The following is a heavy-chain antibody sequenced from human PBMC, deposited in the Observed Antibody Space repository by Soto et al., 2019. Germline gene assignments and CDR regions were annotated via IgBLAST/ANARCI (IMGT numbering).Heavy chain of an antibody. V-gene: IGHV3-64*02. CDR1: GFTFSSYA. J-gene: IGHJ4*02. D-gene: IGHD6-19*01. CDR3: AREGSGWYTGLDY. Sequence: VRLSCAASGFTFSSYAMHWVRQAPGKGLEYVSAISSNGGSTYYADSVKGRFTISRDNSKNTLYLQMGSLRAEDMAVYYCAREGSGWYTGLDYWGQGTLVTVSS. CDR2: ISSNGGST.